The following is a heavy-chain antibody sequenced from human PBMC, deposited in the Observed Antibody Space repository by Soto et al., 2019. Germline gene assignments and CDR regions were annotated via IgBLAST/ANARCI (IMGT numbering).Heavy chain of an antibody. V-gene: IGHV1-69*12. D-gene: IGHD2-2*01. CDR3: ARHVPSAGYYYGRDV. J-gene: IGHJ6*02. CDR1: GGTFSSYA. CDR2: IIPIFGTA. Sequence: QVQLLQSGAEVKKPGSSVKVSCTASGGTFSSYAISWVRQAPGQGLGWMGWIIPIFGTAHYAQKFQGRVTITADESTSTAYMELSSLRSEDTALYYWARHVPSAGYYYGRDVWGQGTTVTVSS.